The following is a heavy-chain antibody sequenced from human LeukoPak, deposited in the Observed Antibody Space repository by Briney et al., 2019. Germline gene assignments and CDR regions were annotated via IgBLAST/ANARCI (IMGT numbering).Heavy chain of an antibody. V-gene: IGHV3-30*04. J-gene: IGHJ4*02. CDR3: ARDRSHYSGSYNLFDY. Sequence: GGSLRLSCAASGFDFSGSVMHWVRQSPGKGLEWVSTISYDGSTKDYADSVKGRFTISRDNSKNVLYLHLNSLREEDTAVFYCARDRSHYSGSYNLFDYWGQGTLLTVSS. CDR2: ISYDGSTK. CDR1: GFDFSGSV. D-gene: IGHD3-3*01.